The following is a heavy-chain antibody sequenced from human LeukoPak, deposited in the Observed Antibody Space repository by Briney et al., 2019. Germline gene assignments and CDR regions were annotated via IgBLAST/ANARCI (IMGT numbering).Heavy chain of an antibody. Sequence: ASVKVSYKASGYTFTDYHIHWVRQAPGQVLEWMGWVHPNSGDTIYAQRFQGRVTMTRDTSINTVYMELNRLNYDDTAIYFCACPQRGSGGYYADFWGQGTLVTVSS. V-gene: IGHV1-2*02. CDR1: GYTFTDYH. CDR2: VHPNSGDT. D-gene: IGHD3-10*01. CDR3: ACPQRGSGGYYADF. J-gene: IGHJ4*02.